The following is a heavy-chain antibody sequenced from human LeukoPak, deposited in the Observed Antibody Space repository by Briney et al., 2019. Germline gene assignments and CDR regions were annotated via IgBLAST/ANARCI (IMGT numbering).Heavy chain of an antibody. J-gene: IGHJ4*02. CDR3: VRAYDY. Sequence: SETLSLTCAVYGGSFSGSNWSCIRRPPGKGLEWIGEIYNSGSTIYNPSLKSRVTISVDTSKNQLSLNLNSVTAADTAVYYCVRAYDYWGQGTLVTVSS. CDR2: IYNSGST. V-gene: IGHV4-34*01. CDR1: GGSFSGSN.